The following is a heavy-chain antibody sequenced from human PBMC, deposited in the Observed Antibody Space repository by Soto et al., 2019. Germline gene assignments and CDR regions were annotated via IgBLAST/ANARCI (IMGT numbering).Heavy chain of an antibody. V-gene: IGHV1-18*01. CDR2: ISAYNGNT. J-gene: IGHJ5*02. Sequence: ASVKVSCKASGYTFTSYGISWVRQAPGQGLEWMGWISAYNGNTNYAQKLQGRVTMTTDTSTSTAYMELRSLRSDDTAVYYCAKDRVYGSYNTDWFDPWGQGTLVTVSS. D-gene: IGHD1-26*01. CDR1: GYTFTSYG. CDR3: AKDRVYGSYNTDWFDP.